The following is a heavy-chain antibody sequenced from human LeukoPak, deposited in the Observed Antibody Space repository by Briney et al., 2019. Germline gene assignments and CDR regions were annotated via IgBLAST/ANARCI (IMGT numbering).Heavy chain of an antibody. Sequence: PGGSLRLSCAASGFTFDDYAMHWVRQAPGKGLEWVSGISWNSGSIGYADSVKGRFTISRDNAKNSLYLQMNSLRAEDTALYYCAKDAYPVLGRLDYWGQGTLVTVSS. J-gene: IGHJ4*02. D-gene: IGHD2/OR15-2a*01. V-gene: IGHV3-9*01. CDR3: AKDAYPVLGRLDY. CDR2: ISWNSGSI. CDR1: GFTFDDYA.